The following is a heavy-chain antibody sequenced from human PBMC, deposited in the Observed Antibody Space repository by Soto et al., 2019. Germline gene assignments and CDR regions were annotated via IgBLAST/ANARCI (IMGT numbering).Heavy chain of an antibody. CDR3: AREGGESSDGLYYVDS. J-gene: IGHJ4*02. CDR1: GGSTSSDNY. D-gene: IGHD3-16*01. Sequence: SETLSLTCTVSGGSTSSDNYWSWIRQPPGKGLEWLGHIYYSGNTDYNPSLKSRLAISIDTSKNQFSLKLSSVTAADTAVYFCAREGGESSDGLYYVDSWGQGSLVTVSS. V-gene: IGHV4-30-4*01. CDR2: IYYSGNT.